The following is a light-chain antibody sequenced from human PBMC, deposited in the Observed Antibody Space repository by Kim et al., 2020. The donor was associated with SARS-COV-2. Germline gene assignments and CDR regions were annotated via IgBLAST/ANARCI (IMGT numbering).Light chain of an antibody. CDR3: SSWDDILNGIL. CDR1: SSNIRTNA. V-gene: IGLV1-44*01. Sequence: GQKVTITCSGSSSNIRTNAVDWYQQIPGTAPNLLIYGSDQRPSGVSDRFSGSKSGTSASLAISGLQSEDEADYYCSSWDDILNGILFGGGTQLTVL. J-gene: IGLJ2*01. CDR2: GSD.